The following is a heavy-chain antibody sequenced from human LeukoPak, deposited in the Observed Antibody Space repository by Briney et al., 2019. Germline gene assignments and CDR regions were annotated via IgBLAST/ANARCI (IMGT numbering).Heavy chain of an antibody. CDR2: TIPIFGTA. J-gene: IGHJ6*03. V-gene: IGHV1-69*13. Sequence: SVKVSCKASGGTFSSYAISWVRQAPGQGLEWMGGTIPIFGTANYAQKFQGRVTITADESTSTAYMELSSLRSEDTAVYYCASQVYLYYYYYMDVWGKGTTVTVSS. D-gene: IGHD2-2*02. CDR3: ASQVYLYYYYYMDV. CDR1: GGTFSSYA.